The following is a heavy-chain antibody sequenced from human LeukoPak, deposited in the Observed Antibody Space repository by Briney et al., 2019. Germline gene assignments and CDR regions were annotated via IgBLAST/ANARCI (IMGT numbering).Heavy chain of an antibody. Sequence: GGSLRLSCGASGFTFGTYWMHWVRQAPGKGLVWVSRINSDGSSTSYADSVKGRFTISRDNAKNTLYLQMNSLRAEDTAVYYCAKVVVVAGTRYGVFDYWGQGTLVTVSS. J-gene: IGHJ4*02. D-gene: IGHD2-15*01. V-gene: IGHV3-74*01. CDR2: INSDGSST. CDR3: AKVVVVAGTRYGVFDY. CDR1: GFTFGTYW.